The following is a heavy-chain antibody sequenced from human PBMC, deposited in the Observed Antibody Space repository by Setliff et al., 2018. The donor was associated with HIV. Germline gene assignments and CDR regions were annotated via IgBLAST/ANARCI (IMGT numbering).Heavy chain of an antibody. D-gene: IGHD4-17*01. J-gene: IGHJ5*02. CDR3: ARAPGTYGDYNWFDP. CDR1: AGSITSGDYY. CDR2: IYYSGST. Sequence: SETLSLTCTVSAGSITSGDYYWSWIRQPPGKGLEWIGYIYYSGSTYYNPSLKSRVTISVDTSKNHSSRKLNSVTAADTAVYYCARAPGTYGDYNWFDPWGQGALVTVSS. V-gene: IGHV4-30-4*08.